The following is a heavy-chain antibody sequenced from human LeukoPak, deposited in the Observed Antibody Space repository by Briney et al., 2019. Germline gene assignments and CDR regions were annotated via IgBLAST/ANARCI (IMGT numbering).Heavy chain of an antibody. V-gene: IGHV3-9*01. Sequence: GGSLRLSCAASGFTFDNYAMHWVRQAPGKGLEWLSIISWNSGYIGYADSVKGRFTISRDNAKKFLDLQMNSLRAEDTAFYYCAKVRGTYSSGYFFDYWGQGTLVTVSS. CDR1: GFTFDNYA. D-gene: IGHD6-19*01. CDR2: ISWNSGYI. J-gene: IGHJ4*02. CDR3: AKVRGTYSSGYFFDY.